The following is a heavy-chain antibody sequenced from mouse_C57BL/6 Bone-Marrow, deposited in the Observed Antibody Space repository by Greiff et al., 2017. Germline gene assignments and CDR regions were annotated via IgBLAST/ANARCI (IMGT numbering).Heavy chain of an antibody. J-gene: IGHJ2*01. CDR3: AREGIYYDSYDY. CDR2: IDPSDRYT. CDR1: GYTFTSYW. Sequence: QVQLQQSGAELVKPGASVKLSCKASGYTFTSYWMQWVKQRPGQGLEWIGEIDPSDRYTNYTQKFQGKATLTADTSSSTAYMQLSILPSEDSSVYYCAREGIYYDSYDYWGQGTTLTVSS. V-gene: IGHV1-50*01. D-gene: IGHD2-4*01.